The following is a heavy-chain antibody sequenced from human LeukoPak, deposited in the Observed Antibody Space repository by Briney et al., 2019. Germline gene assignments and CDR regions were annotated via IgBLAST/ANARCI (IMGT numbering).Heavy chain of an antibody. D-gene: IGHD6-13*01. Sequence: KSSETLSLTCTVSGASISSSRYYWSWIRQPPGKGLEWIGYIYHSGSTYYNPSLKSRVTISVDRSKNQFSLNLNSVTAADTAVYYCARMISSSSWQVYFYMDVWGKGTTVTVSS. CDR1: GASISSSRYY. J-gene: IGHJ6*03. V-gene: IGHV4-30-2*01. CDR2: IYHSGST. CDR3: ARMISSSSWQVYFYMDV.